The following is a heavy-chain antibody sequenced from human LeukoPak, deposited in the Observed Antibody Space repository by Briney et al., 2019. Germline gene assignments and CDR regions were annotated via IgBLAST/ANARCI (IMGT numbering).Heavy chain of an antibody. J-gene: IGHJ4*02. CDR3: ARDLRPGGIAAAGTR. Sequence: GGSLRLSCAASGFTVSSNYMSWVRQAPGKGLEWVSIIYSGGSTFYADSVKGRFTISRDNSKNTLYLQMNSLRAEDTAVYYCARDLRPGGIAAAGTRWGQGTLVTVSS. V-gene: IGHV3-53*01. CDR2: IYSGGST. CDR1: GFTVSSNY. D-gene: IGHD6-13*01.